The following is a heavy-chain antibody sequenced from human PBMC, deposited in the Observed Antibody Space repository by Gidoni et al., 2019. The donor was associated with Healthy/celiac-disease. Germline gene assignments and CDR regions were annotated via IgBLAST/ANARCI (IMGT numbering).Heavy chain of an antibody. Sequence: GFTFSSYGMHWVRQAPGKGLEWVAVIWYDGSNKYYADSVKGRFTISRDNSKNTLYLQMNSLRAEDTAVYYCAREGRVYCSSTSCLNNWFDPWGQGTLVTVSS. D-gene: IGHD2-2*01. CDR2: IWYDGSNK. CDR1: GFTFSSYG. V-gene: IGHV3-33*01. J-gene: IGHJ5*02. CDR3: AREGRVYCSSTSCLNNWFDP.